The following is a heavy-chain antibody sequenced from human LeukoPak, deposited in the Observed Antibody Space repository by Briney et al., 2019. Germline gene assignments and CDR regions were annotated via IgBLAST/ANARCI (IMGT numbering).Heavy chain of an antibody. CDR2: IIPIFGTA. D-gene: IGHD5-24*01. V-gene: IGHV1-69*06. CDR1: VRTFTIYA. J-gene: IGHJ4*02. Sequence: ASVNVSYTPSVRTFTIYAISWVRQAPGQGREWMGRIIPIFGTANYAQKFQGRVTITADKSTSTAYMELSSLRSEDTAVYYCAREMATVYFDYWGQGTLVTVSS. CDR3: AREMATVYFDY.